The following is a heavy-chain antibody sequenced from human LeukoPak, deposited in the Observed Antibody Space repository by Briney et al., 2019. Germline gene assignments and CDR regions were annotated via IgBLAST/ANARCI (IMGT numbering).Heavy chain of an antibody. J-gene: IGHJ6*02. CDR2: IYYSGST. Sequence: SETLSLTCTVSGGSISTYYWSWIRQPPGKGLEWIGYIYYSGSTNYNPSLKSRVTISVDTSKNQFSLKLSSVTAADTAVYYCAREDPQTTVPEGLDVWGQGTTVTVSS. V-gene: IGHV4-59*01. CDR3: AREDPQTTVPEGLDV. D-gene: IGHD4-17*01. CDR1: GGSISTYY.